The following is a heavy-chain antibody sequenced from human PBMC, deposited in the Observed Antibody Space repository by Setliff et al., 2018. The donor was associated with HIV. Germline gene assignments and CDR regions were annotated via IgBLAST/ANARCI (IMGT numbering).Heavy chain of an antibody. D-gene: IGHD2-15*01. V-gene: IGHV5-51*01. J-gene: IGHJ4*02. CDR1: GYSFTSYW. Sequence: GESLKISCKGSGYSFTSYWIGWVRQMPGKGLEWMGIIYPGDSDTRYSPSFQGQVTISADKSISTAYLQWSSLKASDTAMYYCARTGYCSGGSCYSTSAFDYWGQGTLVTVSS. CDR2: IYPGDSDT. CDR3: ARTGYCSGGSCYSTSAFDY.